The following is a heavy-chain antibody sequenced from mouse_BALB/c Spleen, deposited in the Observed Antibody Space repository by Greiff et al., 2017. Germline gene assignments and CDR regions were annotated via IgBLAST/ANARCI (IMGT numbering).Heavy chain of an antibody. Sequence: EVHLVESGGGLVKPGGSLKLSCAASGFTFSSYAMSWVRQTPEKRLEWVASISSGGSTYYPDSVKGRFTISRDNARNILYLQMSSLRSEDTAMYYCARGSLLRQEGFADWGQGTLVTVSA. CDR3: ARGSLLRQEGFAD. V-gene: IGHV5-6-5*01. CDR2: ISSGGST. J-gene: IGHJ3*01. D-gene: IGHD1-2*01. CDR1: GFTFSSYA.